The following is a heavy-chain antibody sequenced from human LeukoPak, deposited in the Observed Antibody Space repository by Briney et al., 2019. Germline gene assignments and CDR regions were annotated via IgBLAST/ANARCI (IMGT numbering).Heavy chain of an antibody. D-gene: IGHD2-15*01. CDR3: AREVGYCSGGSCYHVDGY. V-gene: IGHV4-38-2*02. J-gene: IGHJ4*02. CDR2: IYHSGST. CDR1: GYSISSGYY. Sequence: SETLSLTCAVSGYSISSGYYWGWIRQPPGKGLEWIGSIYHSGSTYYNPSLKSRVTISVDTSKNQFSLKLSSVTAADTAAYYCAREVGYCSGGSCYHVDGYWGQGTLVTVSS.